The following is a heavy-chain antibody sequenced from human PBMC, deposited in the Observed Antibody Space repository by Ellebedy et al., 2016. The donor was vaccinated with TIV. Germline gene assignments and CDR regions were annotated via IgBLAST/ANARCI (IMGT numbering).Heavy chain of an antibody. CDR1: GGSIRSKGYY. J-gene: IGHJ3*02. CDR2: ISYGGYT. Sequence: MPSETLSLTCTVSGGSIRSKGYYWGWVRQPPGKGLEWIGSISYGGYTSYSPSLKSRVTISGDTSKNQFSLKLSSVTAADTAVYYCARPLSAGDAFHTWGQGTMVIVSS. V-gene: IGHV4-39*01. CDR3: ARPLSAGDAFHT.